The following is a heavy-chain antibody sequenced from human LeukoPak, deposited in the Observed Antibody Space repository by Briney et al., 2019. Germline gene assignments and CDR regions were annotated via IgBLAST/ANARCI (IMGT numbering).Heavy chain of an antibody. Sequence: ASVKVSCKASGYTFTSYDINWVRQATGQGLEWMGWMNPNSGNTGYAQKFQGRVTMTRNTSISTAYMELSSLRSEDTAVYYCARAGAYDFWSGYYENYGMDVWGQGTTVTVSS. CDR1: GYTFTSYD. J-gene: IGHJ6*02. CDR2: MNPNSGNT. CDR3: ARAGAYDFWSGYYENYGMDV. V-gene: IGHV1-8*01. D-gene: IGHD3-3*01.